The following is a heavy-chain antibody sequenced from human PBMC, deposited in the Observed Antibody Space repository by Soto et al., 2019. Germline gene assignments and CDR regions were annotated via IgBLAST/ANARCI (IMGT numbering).Heavy chain of an antibody. Sequence: ASVKVSCKVFGYTFSTYGLSWVRQAPGQGLEWMGWVSPYNGNTYYAPGLQGRVTMTTDTSTNTAYMSLRSLRSDDTAIYYCVRGGVLEANRPYYYYGLDVWGQGTPVTVSS. CDR3: VRGGVLEANRPYYYYGLDV. CDR1: GYTFSTYG. D-gene: IGHD2-8*02. V-gene: IGHV1-18*01. J-gene: IGHJ6*02. CDR2: VSPYNGNT.